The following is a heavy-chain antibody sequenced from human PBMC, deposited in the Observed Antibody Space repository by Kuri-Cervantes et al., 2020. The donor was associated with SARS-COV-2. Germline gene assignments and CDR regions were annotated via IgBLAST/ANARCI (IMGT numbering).Heavy chain of an antibody. V-gene: IGHV3-20*01. CDR1: GFTFDDYG. D-gene: IGHD4-17*01. CDR3: ATNDYGVSYMDV. J-gene: IGHJ6*03. CDR2: INWNGGST. Sequence: GESLKTSCAASGFTFDDYGMSWVRQAPGKGPEWVSGINWNGGSTGYADSVKGRFTISRDNAKNSLYLQMNSLRAEDTALYHCATNDYGVSYMDVWGKGPTVTVSS.